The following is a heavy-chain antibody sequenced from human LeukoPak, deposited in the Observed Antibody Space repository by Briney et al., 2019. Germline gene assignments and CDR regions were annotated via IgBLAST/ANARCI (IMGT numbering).Heavy chain of an antibody. D-gene: IGHD3-22*01. J-gene: IGHJ4*02. V-gene: IGHV4-39*01. CDR1: GGSISSSSYY. CDR3: ARHDSSGLDY. CDR2: IYYSGTT. Sequence: TSETLSLTCTVSGGSISSSSYYWGWIRQPPGKGLEWIGNIYYSGTTYYNPSLKSRVTISIDTSKNQFSLKLSSVTAADTAVYYCARHDSSGLDYWGQGTLVTVSS.